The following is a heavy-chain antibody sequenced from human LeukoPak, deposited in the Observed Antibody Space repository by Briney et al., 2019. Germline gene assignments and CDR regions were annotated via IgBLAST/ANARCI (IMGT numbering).Heavy chain of an antibody. V-gene: IGHV3-30*02. J-gene: IGHJ4*02. D-gene: IGHD2-2*01. CDR3: ANTAAAFDY. CDR1: GFTFSSYG. Sequence: GGSLRLSCAASGFTFSSYGMHWVRQAPGNKYYAGSVKGRFTISRDNSKNTLYLQMNSLRAEDTAVYYCANTAAAFDYWGQGTLVTVSS.